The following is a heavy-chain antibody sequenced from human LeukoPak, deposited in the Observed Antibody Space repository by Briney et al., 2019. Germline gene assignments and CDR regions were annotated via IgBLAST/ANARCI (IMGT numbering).Heavy chain of an antibody. V-gene: IGHV4-59*01. J-gene: IGHJ1*01. CDR1: GGSISSYY. CDR3: ASSYCSSTSCYPFEYFQH. Sequence: SETLSLTCTVSGGSISSYYWSWIRQPPGKGLEGIGYIYYSGSTNYNPSLKSRVTISVDTSKNQSSLQLSSVTAADTAVYYCASSYCSSTSCYPFEYFQHWGQGTLVTVSS. CDR2: IYYSGST. D-gene: IGHD2-2*01.